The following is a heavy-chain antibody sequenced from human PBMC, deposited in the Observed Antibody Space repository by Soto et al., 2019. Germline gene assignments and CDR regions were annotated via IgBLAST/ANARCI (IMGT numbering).Heavy chain of an antibody. V-gene: IGHV3-21*01. Sequence: GGSLRLSCAASGFTFRSFTMNWVRQAPGKGLEWVSTIGSNSAYIYYTDALRGRFTISRDNAKNSLHLQMNSLRAEDTAVYYCTRDASRDSSARGWFDPWGPGTLVTVSS. CDR2: IGSNSAYI. CDR1: GFTFRSFT. D-gene: IGHD6-13*01. J-gene: IGHJ5*02. CDR3: TRDASRDSSARGWFDP.